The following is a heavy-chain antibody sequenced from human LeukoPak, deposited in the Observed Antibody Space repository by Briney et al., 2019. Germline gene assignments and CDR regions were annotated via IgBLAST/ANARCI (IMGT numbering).Heavy chain of an antibody. V-gene: IGHV3-21*01. Sequence: GGSLRLSCAASGFAFSSYSMNWVRQAPGKGLEWVSSISSSSYIYYADSVKGRFTISRDNAKNSLYLQMNSLRAQDTAVYYCARSSSSTLNFDYWGQGTLVTVSS. D-gene: IGHD6-6*01. CDR3: ARSSSSTLNFDY. J-gene: IGHJ4*02. CDR2: ISSSSYI. CDR1: GFAFSSYS.